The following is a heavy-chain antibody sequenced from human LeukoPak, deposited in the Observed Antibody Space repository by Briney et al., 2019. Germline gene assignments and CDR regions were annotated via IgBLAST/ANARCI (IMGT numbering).Heavy chain of an antibody. CDR3: AKDRCSNGIGCYYYYMDV. V-gene: IGHV3-30*02. CDR2: IQYDGSNQ. Sequence: GGSLRLSCAAPGFTFNAYGMHWVRQAPGKGLEWVAYIQYDGSNQQYADSVKGRFSISRDSSKNILYLQMNSLRAEDTAVYYCAKDRCSNGIGCYYYYMDVWGKGTTVTISS. CDR1: GFTFNAYG. D-gene: IGHD2-8*01. J-gene: IGHJ6*03.